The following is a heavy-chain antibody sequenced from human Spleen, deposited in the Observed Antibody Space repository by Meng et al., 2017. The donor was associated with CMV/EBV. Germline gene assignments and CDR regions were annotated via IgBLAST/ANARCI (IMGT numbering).Heavy chain of an antibody. CDR3: ARDYLLDSSSPGY. CDR1: GGSISRSSNY. D-gene: IGHD6-6*01. J-gene: IGHJ4*02. CDR2: IYYTGSS. Sequence: VSGGSISRSSNYGGWIRQPPGKGLEWIGSIYYTGSSYYNPSLKSRVTISVDTSKNQFSLKLSSVTAADTAVYYCARDYLLDSSSPGYWGQGTLVTVSS. V-gene: IGHV4-39*07.